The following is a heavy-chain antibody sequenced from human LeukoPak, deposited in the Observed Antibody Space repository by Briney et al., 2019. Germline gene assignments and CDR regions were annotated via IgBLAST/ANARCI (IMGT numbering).Heavy chain of an antibody. V-gene: IGHV3-7*01. D-gene: IGHD2-21*02. J-gene: IGHJ4*02. CDR2: IKQDGSEK. CDR1: GFTFSSYW. CDR3: AAESNAYCGGDCPLDY. Sequence: PGGSLRLSCAASGFTFSSYWMSWVRQAPGKGLEWVANIKQDGSEKYYVDSVKGRFTISRDNAKNSLYLQMNSLRAEDTAVYYCAAESNAYCGGDCPLDYWGQGTLVTVSS.